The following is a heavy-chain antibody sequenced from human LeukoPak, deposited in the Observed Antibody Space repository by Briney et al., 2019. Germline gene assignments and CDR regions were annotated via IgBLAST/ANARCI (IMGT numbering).Heavy chain of an antibody. D-gene: IGHD3-3*01. CDR3: ARSPTYDFWTLY. V-gene: IGHV4-59*08. CDR1: GGSIGSYY. Sequence: PSETLSLTCTGSGGSIGSYYWSWIRQPPGKGLERIGYIYYSGGTNYNPSLKSRVTISVDTSKNQFSLKLSSVTAADTAVYYCARSPTYDFWTLYWGQGTLVTVSS. CDR2: IYYSGGT. J-gene: IGHJ4*02.